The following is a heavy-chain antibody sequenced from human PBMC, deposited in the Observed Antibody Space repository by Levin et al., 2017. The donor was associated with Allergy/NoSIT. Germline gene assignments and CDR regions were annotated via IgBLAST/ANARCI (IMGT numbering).Heavy chain of an antibody. CDR2: INAGNGNT. V-gene: IGHV1-3*01. CDR1: GYTFTSYA. J-gene: IGHJ4*02. CDR3: ARDRTNRNFGFLWGY. Sequence: ASVKVSCKASGYTFTSYAMHWVRQAPGQRLEWMGWINAGNGNTKYSQKFQGRVTITRDTSASTAYMELSSLRSEDTAVYYCARDRTNRNFGFLWGYWGQGTLVTVSS. D-gene: IGHD2-8*01.